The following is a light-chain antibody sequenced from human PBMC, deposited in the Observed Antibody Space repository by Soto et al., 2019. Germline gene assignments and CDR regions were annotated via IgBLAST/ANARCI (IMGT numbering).Light chain of an antibody. CDR3: QQYNSYPWT. CDR2: ASS. V-gene: IGKV1-16*01. CDR1: QGISSS. J-gene: IGKJ1*01. Sequence: DIQMTQSPSSLSASVGDKVTITCRASQGISSSLAWFRLKPGRAPESVIFASSTLQGGVPSRFRGSGSGTHFTLTITSLQPDDFATYYCQQYNSYPWTFGQGTKVEIK.